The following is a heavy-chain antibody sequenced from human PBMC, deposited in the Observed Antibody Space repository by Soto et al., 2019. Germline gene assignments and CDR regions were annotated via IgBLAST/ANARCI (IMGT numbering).Heavy chain of an antibody. Sequence: VGSRRLSCAASGFTFSSYGVHWVRQAPGKGLEWVAVIWYDGSNKYYADSVKGRFTISRDNSKNTLYLQMNSLRAEDTAVYYCARGKAYNWKSPWFDPWGQGTLVTVS. J-gene: IGHJ5*02. D-gene: IGHD1-1*01. V-gene: IGHV3-33*01. CDR2: IWYDGSNK. CDR1: GFTFSSYG. CDR3: ARGKAYNWKSPWFDP.